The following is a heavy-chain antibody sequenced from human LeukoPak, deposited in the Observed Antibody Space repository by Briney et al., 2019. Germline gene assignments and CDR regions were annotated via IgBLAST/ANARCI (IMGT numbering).Heavy chain of an antibody. D-gene: IGHD5-24*01. Sequence: GGSLRLSCTASGFTFSGYWMHWVRQVPGKGLVWVSYIKSDGTTTNYADSVKGRFTISRDNAKNKLYLQMNSLRVEDTAVYYCVRESGYTYGLWGQGSLVTVSS. CDR1: GFTFSGYW. CDR2: IKSDGTTT. V-gene: IGHV3-74*01. J-gene: IGHJ4*02. CDR3: VRESGYTYGL.